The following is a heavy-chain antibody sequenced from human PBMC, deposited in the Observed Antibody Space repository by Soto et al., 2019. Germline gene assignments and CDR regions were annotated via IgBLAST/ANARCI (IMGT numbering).Heavy chain of an antibody. D-gene: IGHD5-12*01. CDR2: ISGSGGST. V-gene: IGHV3-23*01. CDR3: AAQRATIKDYYYYYYMDV. CDR1: GFTFSSYA. Sequence: GGSLRLSCAASGFTFSSYAMSWVRQAPGKGLEWVSAISGSGGSTYYADSVKGRFTISRDNSKNTLYLQMNSLRAEDTAVYYCAAQRATIKDYYYYYYMDVWGKGTTVTVSS. J-gene: IGHJ6*03.